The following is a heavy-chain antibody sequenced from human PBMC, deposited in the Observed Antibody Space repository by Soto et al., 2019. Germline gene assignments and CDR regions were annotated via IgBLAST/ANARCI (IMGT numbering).Heavy chain of an antibody. CDR2: ISGSGGST. V-gene: IGHV3-23*01. CDR3: AKEGPIYCSSTSCYFDY. CDR1: GFTFSSYA. D-gene: IGHD2-2*01. Sequence: GGSLRLSCAASGFTFSSYAMSWVRQAPGKGLEWVSAISGSGGSTYYADSVKGRFTISRDNSKNTLYLQMNSLRAEDTAVYYCAKEGPIYCSSTSCYFDYWGQGTLVTVSS. J-gene: IGHJ4*02.